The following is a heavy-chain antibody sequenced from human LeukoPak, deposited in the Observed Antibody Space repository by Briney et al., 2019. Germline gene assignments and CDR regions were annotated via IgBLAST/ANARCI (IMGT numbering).Heavy chain of an antibody. CDR1: GCTFTGYY. Sequence: ASVKVSCKASGCTFTGYYMHWVRQATRQGLEWMGWINPNSGGRNYAQKLQGRVTMTRDTSISTASMELGRLRWGDTAVYDCARSPRAVAGTVRDWYFDFWGRGTLLSVSS. CDR2: INPNSGGR. CDR3: ARSPRAVAGTVRDWYFDF. J-gene: IGHJ2*01. V-gene: IGHV1-2*02. D-gene: IGHD6-19*01.